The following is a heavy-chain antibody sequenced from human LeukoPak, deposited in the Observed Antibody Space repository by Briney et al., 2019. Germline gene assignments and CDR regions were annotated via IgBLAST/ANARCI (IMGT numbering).Heavy chain of an antibody. J-gene: IGHJ4*02. CDR3: AKDGRRERRYYGSGSYYFDY. D-gene: IGHD3-10*01. Sequence: PGGSLRLSCAASGFLVSSNYISWVRQAPGKGLEWVAFIRYDGSNKYYADSVKGRFTISRDNSKNTLYLQMNSLRAEDTAVYYCAKDGRRERRYYGSGSYYFDYWGQGTLVTVSS. V-gene: IGHV3-30*02. CDR1: GFLVSSNY. CDR2: IRYDGSNK.